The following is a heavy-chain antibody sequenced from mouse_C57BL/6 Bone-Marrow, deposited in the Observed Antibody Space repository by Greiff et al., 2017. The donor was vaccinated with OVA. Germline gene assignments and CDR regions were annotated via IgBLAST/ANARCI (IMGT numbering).Heavy chain of an antibody. J-gene: IGHJ1*03. V-gene: IGHV10-1*01. CDR2: IRSKSNNYAT. Sequence: EVQLVESGGGLVQPKGSLKLSCAASGFSFNTYAMNWVRQAPGKGLEWVARIRSKSNNYATYYADSVKDRFTISRDDSESMLYLQMNNLKTEDTAMYYCVRRDWAYWYFDVWGTGTTVTVSS. CDR1: GFSFNTYA. D-gene: IGHD4-1*01. CDR3: VRRDWAYWYFDV.